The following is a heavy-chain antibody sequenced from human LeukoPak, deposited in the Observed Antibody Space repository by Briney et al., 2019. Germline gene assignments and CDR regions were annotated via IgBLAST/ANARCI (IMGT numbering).Heavy chain of an antibody. CDR2: ISSSGSTT. J-gene: IGHJ4*02. Sequence: PGGSLRLSCAASGFTFSDYYMSWIRQAPGKGLEWVSYISSSGSTTYYAGSVKGRFTISRDKTKNTLYLQMHSLRADDTAVHYCAKGGVRGYSYGYLDYWGQGTLVTVSS. CDR1: GFTFSDYY. D-gene: IGHD5-18*01. CDR3: AKGGVRGYSYGYLDY. V-gene: IGHV3-11*01.